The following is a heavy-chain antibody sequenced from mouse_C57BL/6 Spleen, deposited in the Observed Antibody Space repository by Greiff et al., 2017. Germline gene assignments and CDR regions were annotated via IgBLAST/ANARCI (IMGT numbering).Heavy chain of an antibody. D-gene: IGHD3-3*01. J-gene: IGHJ1*03. Sequence: QVQLQQPGAELVMPGASVTLSCKASGYTFTSYWMHWVKQRPVQGLEWIGAIDPSDSYTNYTQKFKGKSTLTVDKSSSTAYMQLSSRTSEDSAVYYCARGDSSGYFDVWGTGTTVTVSS. CDR2: IDPSDSYT. CDR3: ARGDSSGYFDV. V-gene: IGHV1-69*01. CDR1: GYTFTSYW.